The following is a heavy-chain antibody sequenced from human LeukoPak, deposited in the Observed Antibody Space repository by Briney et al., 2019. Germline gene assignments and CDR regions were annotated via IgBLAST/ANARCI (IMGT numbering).Heavy chain of an antibody. D-gene: IGHD5-18*01. CDR1: GGSISSGSYY. J-gene: IGHJ4*02. CDR3: ARADGSYGYY. Sequence: SETLSLTCTVSGGSISSGSYYWSWIRQPAGKGLEWIGRIYTSGSTNYNPSLKSRVTISVDTSKNQFSLKLSSVTAADTAVYYCARADGSYGYYWGQGTLVTVSS. CDR2: IYTSGST. V-gene: IGHV4-61*02.